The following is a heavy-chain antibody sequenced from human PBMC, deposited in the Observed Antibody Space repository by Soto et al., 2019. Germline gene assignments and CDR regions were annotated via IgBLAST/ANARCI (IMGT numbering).Heavy chain of an antibody. D-gene: IGHD2-15*01. Sequence: ASVKVSCKASGYTFTSYYMHWVRQAPGQGLEWMGIINPSGGSTSYAQKFQGRVTMTRDTSTSTVYMELSSLRSEDTAVYYCARDVVVVLAAPGYFDYWGRGHLVTAPS. CDR1: GYTFTSYY. J-gene: IGHJ4*02. V-gene: IGHV1-46*01. CDR2: INPSGGST. CDR3: ARDVVVVLAAPGYFDY.